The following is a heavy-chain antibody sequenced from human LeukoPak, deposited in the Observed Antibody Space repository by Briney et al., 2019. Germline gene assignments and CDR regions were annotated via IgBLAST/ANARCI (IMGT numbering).Heavy chain of an antibody. CDR2: IIPIFGTA. D-gene: IGHD4-17*01. Sequence: SVKVSCKASGGTFSSYAISWVRQAPGQGLEWMGGIIPIFGTANYAQKFQGRVTITTDESASTAYMELSSRRSEDTAVYYCARAHDYGDYERGFDYWGQGTLVTVSS. CDR1: GGTFSSYA. J-gene: IGHJ4*02. CDR3: ARAHDYGDYERGFDY. V-gene: IGHV1-69*05.